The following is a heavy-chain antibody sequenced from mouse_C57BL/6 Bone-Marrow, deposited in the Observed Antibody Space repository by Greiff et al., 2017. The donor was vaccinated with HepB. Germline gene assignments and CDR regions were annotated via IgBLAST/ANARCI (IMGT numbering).Heavy chain of an antibody. V-gene: IGHV1-64*01. CDR1: GYTFTSYW. CDR3: ASSYYYGSSSGY. Sequence: QVHVKQPGAELVKPGASVKLSCKASGYTFTSYWMHWVKQRPGQGLEWIGMIHPNSGSTNYNEKFKSKATLTVDKSSSTAYMQLSSLTSEDSAVYYCASSYYYGSSSGYWGQGTTLTVSS. CDR2: IHPNSGST. J-gene: IGHJ2*01. D-gene: IGHD1-1*01.